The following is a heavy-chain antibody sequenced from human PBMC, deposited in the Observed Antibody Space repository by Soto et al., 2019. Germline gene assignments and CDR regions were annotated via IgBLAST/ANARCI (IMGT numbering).Heavy chain of an antibody. D-gene: IGHD4-17*01. J-gene: IGHJ6*04. CDR1: GYTFTSYY. V-gene: IGHV1-46*01. Sequence: ASVKVSCKASGYTFTSYYMHWVRQAPGQGLEWMGIINPSGGSTSYAQKFQGRVTMTRDTSTSTVYVELISLRAEGTAVEYCARGPGDYAYYYYGMAVWGKGTTVPVSS. CDR2: INPSGGST. CDR3: ARGPGDYAYYYYGMAV.